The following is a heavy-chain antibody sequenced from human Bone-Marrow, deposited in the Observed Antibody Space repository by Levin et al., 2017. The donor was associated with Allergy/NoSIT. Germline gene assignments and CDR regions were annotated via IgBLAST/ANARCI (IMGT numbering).Heavy chain of an antibody. CDR3: AKGLTGMGYNYGMDV. Sequence: PGGSLRLSCAASGFTFTTYGINWVRQAPGKGLEWVAVISHDGSTKFYADSVKGRFTISRDNSKSTVYLHMRSLSAEDTGFYYCAKGLTGMGYNYGMDVWGQGTTVTVSS. D-gene: IGHD2-21*01. V-gene: IGHV3-30*18. CDR1: GFTFTTYG. J-gene: IGHJ6*02. CDR2: ISHDGSTK.